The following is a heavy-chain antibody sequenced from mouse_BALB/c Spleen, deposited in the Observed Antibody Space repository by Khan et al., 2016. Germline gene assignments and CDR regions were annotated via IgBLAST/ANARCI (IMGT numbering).Heavy chain of an antibody. J-gene: IGHJ2*01. Sequence: VQLKQSGAEFVKPGASVKLSCTATGFNIKDTYMYWVKQRPEQGLEWIGRIDPANGNSKYDPKFQGKATITADTSSNTAHLQLSSLTSGVTAVYYCARGNLGYWGQGTTLTVSS. CDR2: IDPANGNS. V-gene: IGHV14-3*02. CDR3: ARGNLGY. CDR1: GFNIKDTY.